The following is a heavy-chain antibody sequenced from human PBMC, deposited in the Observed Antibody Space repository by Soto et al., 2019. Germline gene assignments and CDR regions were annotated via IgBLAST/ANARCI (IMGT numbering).Heavy chain of an antibody. J-gene: IGHJ6*02. Sequence: QITLKESGPTLVKPTLTLTLTCTFSGFSLSTSGVGVAWIRQPPGKALEWLALIYWDDDKRYSPSLKSRLTITKDTSKNQVVLIMMNMDPVDTATYYCAHLSRGVRGFYYYYYGMDVWGQGTTVTVSS. CDR3: AHLSRGVRGFYYYYYGMDV. V-gene: IGHV2-5*02. CDR2: IYWDDDK. D-gene: IGHD3-10*01. CDR1: GFSLSTSGVG.